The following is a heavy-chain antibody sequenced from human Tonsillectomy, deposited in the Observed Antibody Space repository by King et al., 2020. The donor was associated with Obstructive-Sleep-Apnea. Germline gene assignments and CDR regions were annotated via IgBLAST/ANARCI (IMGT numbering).Heavy chain of an antibody. CDR2: IYPGDFDT. D-gene: IGHD3-22*01. CDR1: GYSFTNYW. J-gene: IGHJ4*02. CDR3: ARGDLYYYDSSGLFDY. V-gene: IGHV5-51*01. Sequence: VQLVESGAEVKKPGESLKISCTGSGYSFTNYWIGWVRQMPGKGLEWMGIIYPGDFDTRYSPSFQGQVTISTDKSINTAYLQWSSLKASDTAMYYCARGDLYYYDSSGLFDYWGQGTLVTVSS.